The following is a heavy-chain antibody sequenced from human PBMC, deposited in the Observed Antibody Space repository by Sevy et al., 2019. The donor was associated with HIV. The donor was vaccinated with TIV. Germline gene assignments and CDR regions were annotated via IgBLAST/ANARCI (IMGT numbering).Heavy chain of an antibody. J-gene: IGHJ4*02. CDR2: VRSKGDGGTT. V-gene: IGHV3-15*01. Sequence: GGSLRLSCAASGFTFSDAWLSWVRQAPGKGLEWVGRVRSKGDGGTTDYAAPVKGRFTIARDDSKNVLYVQMYSLKIEDTGVYYCTTEGADWGQGSRVTVSS. CDR3: TTEGAD. CDR1: GFTFSDAW.